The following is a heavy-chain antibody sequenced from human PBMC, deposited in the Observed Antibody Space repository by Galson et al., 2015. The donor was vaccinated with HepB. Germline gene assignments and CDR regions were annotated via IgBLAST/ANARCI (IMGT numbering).Heavy chain of an antibody. Sequence: SLRLSCATSGFSFSAYAMYWVRQAPGKRLEWAAAMSYDGNNKDHAGSVRGRFTISRDNSKYTLYLQMNSLRLEDTAVYYCARAPNYDFWAGSWFDSWGQGTLVTVSS. CDR1: GFSFSAYA. D-gene: IGHD3-3*01. V-gene: IGHV3-30-3*01. CDR3: ARAPNYDFWAGSWFDS. CDR2: MSYDGNNK. J-gene: IGHJ5*01.